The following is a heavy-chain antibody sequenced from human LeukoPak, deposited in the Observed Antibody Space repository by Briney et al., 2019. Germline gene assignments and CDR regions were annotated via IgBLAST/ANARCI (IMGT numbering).Heavy chain of an antibody. CDR1: GFTFDDYA. CDR2: ISWNSGSI. D-gene: IGHD6-13*01. V-gene: IGHV3-9*01. Sequence: GGSLRLSCAASGFTFDDYAMHWVRHAPGKGLEWVSGISWNSGSIGYADSVKGRFTISRDNAKNSLYPQMNSLRAEDTALYYCAKDIAGYSSSWQPYYYYGMDVWGQGTTVTVSS. J-gene: IGHJ6*02. CDR3: AKDIAGYSSSWQPYYYYGMDV.